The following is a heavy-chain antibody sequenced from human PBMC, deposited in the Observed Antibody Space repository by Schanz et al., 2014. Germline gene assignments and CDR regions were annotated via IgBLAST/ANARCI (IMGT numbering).Heavy chain of an antibody. D-gene: IGHD3-9*01. J-gene: IGHJ4*02. CDR3: VREGSTTPVAGLRSFDWLGRFDY. CDR1: GLTFTSAW. CDR2: VRKKEFSDDTE. V-gene: IGHV3-72*01. Sequence: EVQLVESGGGLVQPGGSLRLSCAASGLTFTSAWMSWVRQAAGKGLEWVGRVRKKEFSDDTEEYAASVRGRFTISRDDSKNVVNLQMNGLKTEDTAMYYCVREGSTTPVAGLRSFDWLGRFDYWGQGALVTVSS.